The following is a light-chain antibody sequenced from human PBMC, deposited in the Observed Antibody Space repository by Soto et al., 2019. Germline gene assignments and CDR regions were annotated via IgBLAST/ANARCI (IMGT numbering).Light chain of an antibody. J-gene: IGKJ1*01. V-gene: IGKV3-20*01. Sequence: EIVLTQSPGTLSLSPGERATISCRASQSVSSSYLAWYQQKPGQAPRLLIYGASSRATGIPDRFSGSGSGTDFTLTISRLVPEDFAVYYCQQYGSSPLWTFGQGTKVEIK. CDR2: GAS. CDR1: QSVSSSY. CDR3: QQYGSSPLWT.